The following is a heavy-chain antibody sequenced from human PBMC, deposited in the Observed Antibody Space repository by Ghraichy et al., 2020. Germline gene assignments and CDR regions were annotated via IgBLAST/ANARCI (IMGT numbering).Heavy chain of an antibody. D-gene: IGHD4-17*01. Sequence: SVKVSCKASGGTFSGYAISWVRQAPGQGLEWMGGIIPIFGTANYAQKFQGRVTITADKSTSTAYMELSSLRSEDTAVYYCARDQYKTTVTTYPARYYYYGMDVWGQGTTVTVSS. V-gene: IGHV1-69*06. CDR3: ARDQYKTTVTTYPARYYYYGMDV. CDR1: GGTFSGYA. J-gene: IGHJ6*02. CDR2: IIPIFGTA.